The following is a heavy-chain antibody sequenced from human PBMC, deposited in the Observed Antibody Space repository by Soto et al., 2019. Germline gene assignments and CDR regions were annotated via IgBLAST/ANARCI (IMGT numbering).Heavy chain of an antibody. D-gene: IGHD3-22*01. J-gene: IGHJ4*02. V-gene: IGHV4-30-4*01. CDR3: AREGAYYDSSGYYKVYFDY. CDR1: GGSISSGDYY. CDR2: IYYSGST. Sequence: PSETLSLTCTVSGGSISSGDYYWSWIRQPPGKGLEWIGYIYYSGSTYYNPSLESRVTISVDTSKNQFSLKLSSVTAADTAVYYCAREGAYYDSSGYYKVYFDYWGQGTLVTVSS.